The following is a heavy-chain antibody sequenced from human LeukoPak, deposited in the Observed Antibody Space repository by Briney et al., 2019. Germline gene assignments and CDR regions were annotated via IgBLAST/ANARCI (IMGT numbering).Heavy chain of an antibody. J-gene: IGHJ3*02. CDR1: GFTFDDYL. V-gene: IGHV3-43*01. Sequence: PGGSLRLSCAASGFTFDDYLLHWVRQAPGKGLEWVSLISWDGDTTYYADSVKGRFTISRDNAKNSLYLQMNSLRAEDTAVYYCARSYCSSTSCYAFDIWGQGTMVTVSS. CDR3: ARSYCSSTSCYAFDI. CDR2: ISWDGDTT. D-gene: IGHD2-2*01.